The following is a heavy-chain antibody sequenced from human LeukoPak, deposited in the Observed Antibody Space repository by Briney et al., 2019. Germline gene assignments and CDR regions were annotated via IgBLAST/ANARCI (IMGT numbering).Heavy chain of an antibody. CDR2: INAGNGNT. V-gene: IGHV1-3*01. CDR1: GYTFTSYA. J-gene: IGHJ6*02. Sequence: GASVKVSCKASGYTFTSYAMHWVRQAPGQRLEWMGWINAGNGNTKYSQKFQGRVTITRNTSASTAYMELSSLRSEDTAVYYCAREFSEGGDGSGILYYGMDVWGQGTTVTVS. CDR3: AREFSEGGDGSGILYYGMDV. D-gene: IGHD3-10*01.